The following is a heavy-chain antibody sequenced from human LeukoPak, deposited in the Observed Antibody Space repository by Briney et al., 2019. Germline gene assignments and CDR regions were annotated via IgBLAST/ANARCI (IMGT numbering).Heavy chain of an antibody. CDR1: GGSISRYY. V-gene: IGHV4-59*01. Sequence: SETLSLTCTVSGGSISRYYWSWIRQPPGKGLEWIGYIYYSGSTNYNPSLKSRVTISVDTSKNHFSLKLGSVTAADTAVYYCARTYGSGSYYNYWGQGTLVTVSS. CDR2: IYYSGST. J-gene: IGHJ4*02. CDR3: ARTYGSGSYYNY. D-gene: IGHD3-10*01.